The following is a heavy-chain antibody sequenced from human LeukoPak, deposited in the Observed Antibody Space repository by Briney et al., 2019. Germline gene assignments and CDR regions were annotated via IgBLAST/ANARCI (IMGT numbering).Heavy chain of an antibody. J-gene: IGHJ4*02. CDR3: GVATIRANIDY. CDR2: ISAYNGNT. V-gene: IGHV1-18*01. D-gene: IGHD5-12*01. CDR1: GYTFTIYG. Sequence: ASVTVSSKASGYTFTIYGISWVRQAPGQGLEWMGWISAYNGNTNYAQKLQGRVTMTTDTSTSTAYMELRSLRSDDTAVYYCGVATIRANIDYWGQGTLVTVSS.